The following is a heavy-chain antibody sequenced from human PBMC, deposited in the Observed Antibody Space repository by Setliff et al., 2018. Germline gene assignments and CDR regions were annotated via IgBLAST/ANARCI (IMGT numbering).Heavy chain of an antibody. D-gene: IGHD1-26*01. J-gene: IGHJ3*01. CDR2: IYHSGSA. CDR3: ARAVGTSTSSDAFDV. CDR1: GDSISSGDYF. Sequence: PSETLSLTCTVSGDSISSGDYFWSWIRQPPGKGLEWIAYIYHSGSAYYNPSLKSRVTMSVDTSKNQFSLHLTSVTAADTAVYYCARAVGTSTSSDAFDVWGQGMMFTVSS. V-gene: IGHV4-30-4*08.